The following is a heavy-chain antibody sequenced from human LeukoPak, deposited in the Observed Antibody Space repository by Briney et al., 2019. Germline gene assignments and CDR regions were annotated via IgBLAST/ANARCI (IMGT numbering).Heavy chain of an antibody. V-gene: IGHV1-69*13. J-gene: IGHJ4*02. Sequence: SVKVSCKASGGTFSSYAISWVRQAPGQGLEWMGGIIPIFGTANYAQKFQGRVTITADESTSTAYMELSSLRSEDTAVYYCARSLARIVVVPAARKGRLNWNPGYWGQGTLVTVSS. CDR1: GGTFSSYA. D-gene: IGHD2-2*01. CDR3: ARSLARIVVVPAARKGRLNWNPGY. CDR2: IIPIFGTA.